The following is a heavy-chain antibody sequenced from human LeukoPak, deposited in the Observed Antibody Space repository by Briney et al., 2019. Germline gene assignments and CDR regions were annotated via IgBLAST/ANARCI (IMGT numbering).Heavy chain of an antibody. CDR2: IYYSGST. CDR3: ARHDGSGYPIDY. Sequence: SETLSLTCTVSGGSISSYYWSWIRQPPGKGLEWIGYIYYSGSTNYNPSLKSRVTISVDTSKNQFSLKLSSVTAADTAVYDCARHDGSGYPIDYWGQGTLVTVSS. V-gene: IGHV4-59*08. CDR1: GGSISSYY. J-gene: IGHJ4*02. D-gene: IGHD3-22*01.